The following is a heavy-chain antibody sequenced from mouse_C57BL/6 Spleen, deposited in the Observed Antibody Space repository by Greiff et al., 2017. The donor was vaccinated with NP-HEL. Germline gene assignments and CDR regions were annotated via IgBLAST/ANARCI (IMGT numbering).Heavy chain of an antibody. CDR3: AREDYDGFAY. V-gene: IGHV3-6*01. CDR2: ISYDGSN. D-gene: IGHD2-4*01. CDR1: GYSITGGYY. J-gene: IGHJ3*01. Sequence: ESGPGLVKPSQSLSLTCSVTGYSITGGYYWNWIRQFPGNTLEWMGYISYDGSNNYNPSLKNRISITRDTSKNQFFLKLNSVTTEDTATYYCAREDYDGFAYWGQGTLVTVSA.